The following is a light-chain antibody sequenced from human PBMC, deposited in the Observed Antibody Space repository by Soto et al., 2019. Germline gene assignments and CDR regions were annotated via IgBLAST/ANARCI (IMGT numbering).Light chain of an antibody. Sequence: DIPMTQSPSTLSASVGDRVTITCRASESISSWLAWYQQKPGKAPKLLIHKASTLQSGVPSRFSGSGSQTEFILTISSLEPDDSGTYYCQQYKSYSSTTFGQGTKLEIK. CDR2: KAS. CDR1: ESISSW. J-gene: IGKJ2*01. V-gene: IGKV1-5*03. CDR3: QQYKSYSSTT.